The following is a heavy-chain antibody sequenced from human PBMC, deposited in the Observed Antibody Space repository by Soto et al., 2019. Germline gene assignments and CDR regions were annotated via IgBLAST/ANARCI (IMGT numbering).Heavy chain of an antibody. CDR2: ISGGDCST. CDR1: GFTFSSYA. D-gene: IGHD3-10*01. Sequence: GGSLRLSCAASGFTFSSYAMSWVRQAPGKGLEWVSSISGGDCSTFYADSGKGRFTISSDNSKSTLYHKMNTLRADDTAIYYCAKWAGLSITMLRGGFHFDYWGQGALVTVSS. V-gene: IGHV3-23*01. J-gene: IGHJ4*02. CDR3: AKWAGLSITMLRGGFHFDY.